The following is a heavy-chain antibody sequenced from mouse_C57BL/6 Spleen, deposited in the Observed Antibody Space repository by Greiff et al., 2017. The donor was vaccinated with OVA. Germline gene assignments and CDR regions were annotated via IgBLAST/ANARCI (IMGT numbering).Heavy chain of an antibody. V-gene: IGHV1-64*01. CDR2: IHPNSGST. CDR3: ARDYGSRWDY. J-gene: IGHJ2*01. D-gene: IGHD1-1*01. CDR1: GYTFTSYW. Sequence: VQVVESGAELVKPGASVKLSCKASGYTFTSYWMHWVKQRPGQGLEWIGMIHPNSGSTNYNEKFKSKATLTVDKSSSTAYMQLSSLTSEDSAVYYCARDYGSRWDYWGQGTTLTVSS.